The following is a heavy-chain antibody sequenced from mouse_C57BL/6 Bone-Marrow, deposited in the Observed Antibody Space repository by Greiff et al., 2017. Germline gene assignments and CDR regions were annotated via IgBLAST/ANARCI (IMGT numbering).Heavy chain of an antibody. J-gene: IGHJ2*01. CDR3: ATLFYFYY. V-gene: IGHV1-69*01. Sequence: QVQLQQPGAELVMPGASVKLSCKASGYTFTSYWMHWVKQRPGQGLEWIGEIDPSDSYTNYNQKFKGKSTLTVDKSSSTAYMQLSSLTSEDSAVYYCATLFYFYYWGQGTTLTVSS. CDR1: GYTFTSYW. CDR2: IDPSDSYT. D-gene: IGHD1-1*01.